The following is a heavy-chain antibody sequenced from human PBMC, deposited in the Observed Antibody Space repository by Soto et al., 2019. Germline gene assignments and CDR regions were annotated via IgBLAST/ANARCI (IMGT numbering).Heavy chain of an antibody. CDR1: GFTFSSYG. CDR2: ISYDGSNK. CDR3: AKDGQLYNWYFDL. J-gene: IGHJ2*01. V-gene: IGHV3-30*18. Sequence: GGSLRLSCAASGFTFSSYGMHWVRQAPGKGLEWVAVISYDGSNKYYADSVKGRFTISRDNSKNTLYLQMNSLRAEDMAVYYCAKDGQLYNWYFDLWGRGTLVTVSS. D-gene: IGHD6-6*01.